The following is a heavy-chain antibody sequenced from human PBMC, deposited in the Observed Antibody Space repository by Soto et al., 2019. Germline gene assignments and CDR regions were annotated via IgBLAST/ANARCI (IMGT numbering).Heavy chain of an antibody. V-gene: IGHV1-69*01. CDR3: AREGGGLGSCSGVTCNWHLDL. CDR1: GGTFRSYG. Sequence: QVQLVQSGAEVKRPGSSVKVSCKASGGTFRSYGINWVRQAPGQGLEWVGGIIPIFGTLNSAQKVQGRVTITGDESKSTAYLELSSLRPEDTAVYYCAREGGGLGSCSGVTCNWHLDLWGRGTPVPVSS. D-gene: IGHD2-15*01. J-gene: IGHJ2*01. CDR2: IIPIFGTL.